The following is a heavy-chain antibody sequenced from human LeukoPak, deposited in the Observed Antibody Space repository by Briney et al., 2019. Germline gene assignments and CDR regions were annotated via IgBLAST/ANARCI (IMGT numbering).Heavy chain of an antibody. CDR2: IYYSGST. D-gene: IGHD3-3*01. CDR1: GGSISSGDYY. CDR3: TRSGTIFGVVIQYGYNWFDP. V-gene: IGHV4-30-4*08. Sequence: SQTLSLTCTVSGGSISSGDYYWSWIRQPPGKGLEWIGYIYYSGSTYYNPSLKSRVTISVDTSKNQFSLKLSSVTAADPAVYYCTRSGTIFGVVIQYGYNWFDPWGQGTLVTVSS. J-gene: IGHJ5*02.